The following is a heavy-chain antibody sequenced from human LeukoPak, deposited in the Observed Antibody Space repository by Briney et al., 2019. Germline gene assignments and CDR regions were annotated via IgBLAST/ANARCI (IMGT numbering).Heavy chain of an antibody. CDR3: ASHYDSDNWFDP. CDR1: GGTFSSYT. D-gene: IGHD3-3*01. Sequence: GHSVKVSCKASGGTFSSYTISWVRQAPGQGLEWMGRIIPILGIANYAQKFQGRVTITADKSTSTAYMEVSSLRSEDTTVYYCASHYDSDNWFDPWGQGTLVTVSS. CDR2: IIPILGIA. V-gene: IGHV1-69*02. J-gene: IGHJ5*02.